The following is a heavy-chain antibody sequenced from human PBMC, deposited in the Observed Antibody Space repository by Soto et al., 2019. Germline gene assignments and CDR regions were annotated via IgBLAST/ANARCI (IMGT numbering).Heavy chain of an antibody. Sequence: EVQLLESGGGLVQPGGSLRLSCAASGFTFSSYAMSWVRQAPGKGLEWVSAISGSGGSTYYADSVKGRFTISRDNSKNTLYLQMNSLRAEDTAVYYCARESSGSYWVRGAFDIWGQGTMVTVSS. V-gene: IGHV3-23*01. J-gene: IGHJ3*02. CDR1: GFTFSSYA. D-gene: IGHD1-26*01. CDR2: ISGSGGST. CDR3: ARESSGSYWVRGAFDI.